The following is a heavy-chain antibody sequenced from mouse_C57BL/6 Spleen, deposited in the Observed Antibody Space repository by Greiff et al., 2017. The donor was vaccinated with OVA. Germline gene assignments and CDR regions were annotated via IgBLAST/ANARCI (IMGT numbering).Heavy chain of an antibody. D-gene: IGHD2-1*01. CDR1: GYTFTDYY. J-gene: IGHJ2*01. CDR2: IYPGSGNT. V-gene: IGHV1-76*01. Sequence: QVQLQQSGAELVRPGASVKLSCKASGYTFTDYYINWVKQRPGQGLEWIARIYPGSGNTYYNEKFKGKATLTAEKSSSTAYMQLSSLTSEDSAVYFCASSPLYYGNSYFDYWGQGTTLTVSS. CDR3: ASSPLYYGNSYFDY.